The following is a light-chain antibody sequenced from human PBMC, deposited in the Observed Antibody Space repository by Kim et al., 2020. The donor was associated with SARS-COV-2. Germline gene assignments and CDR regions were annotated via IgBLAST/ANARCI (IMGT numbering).Light chain of an antibody. V-gene: IGLV3-1*01. CDR1: NLGDKY. Sequence: VAPEQTATITCSGDNLGDKYACWYQQKPGQSPVLVIYQDTRRPSGIPERFSGSNSGNTATLTISGTQAMDEADYYCQAWDSSLNYVFGTGTKVTVL. CDR3: QAWDSSLNYV. CDR2: QDT. J-gene: IGLJ1*01.